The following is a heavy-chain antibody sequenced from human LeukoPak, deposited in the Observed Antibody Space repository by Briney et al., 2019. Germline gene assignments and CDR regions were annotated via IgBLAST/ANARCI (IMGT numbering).Heavy chain of an antibody. CDR3: AIRGAAAAGHTYWYFDL. CDR1: GGSLSSYY. D-gene: IGHD6-13*01. CDR2: IYYSGST. Sequence: SETLSLTCTVSGGSLSSYYWSWIRQPPGKGLERIGYIYYSGSTNYNPSLKSRVTISVDTSKNQFSLKLSSVTAADTAVYYCAIRGAAAAGHTYWYFDLWGRGSLVTVSS. V-gene: IGHV4-59*01. J-gene: IGHJ2*01.